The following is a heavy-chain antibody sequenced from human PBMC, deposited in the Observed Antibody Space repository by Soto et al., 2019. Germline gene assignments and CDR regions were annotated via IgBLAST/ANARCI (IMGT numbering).Heavy chain of an antibody. J-gene: IGHJ4*02. D-gene: IGHD3-22*01. V-gene: IGHV3-30*18. CDR1: GFTFSSYG. CDR2: ISYDGSNK. CDR3: AKISPDYYDSSGEYYFDY. Sequence: GGSLRLSCAASGFTFSSYGMHWVRQAPGKGLEWVAVISYDGSNKYYADSVKGRFTISRDNSKNTLYLQMNSLRAEDTAVYYCAKISPDYYDSSGEYYFDYWGQGTLVTVSS.